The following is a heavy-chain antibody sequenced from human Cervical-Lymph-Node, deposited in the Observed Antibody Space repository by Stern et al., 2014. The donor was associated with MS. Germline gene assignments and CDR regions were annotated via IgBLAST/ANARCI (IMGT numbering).Heavy chain of an antibody. CDR3: ARPHSYSSYALDV. CDR1: GGSIRSSSYY. Sequence: QLQLQESGPGLVKPTETLSLTCTVSGGSIRSSSYYWGWIRQPPGKGLEWIGSIYYSGPTHYNPSLKSRVTISVDTSKNQFSLKVNSVTAADTAVYYCARPHSYSSYALDVWGEGTTVTVSS. V-gene: IGHV4-39*01. D-gene: IGHD3-10*01. J-gene: IGHJ6*04. CDR2: IYYSGPT.